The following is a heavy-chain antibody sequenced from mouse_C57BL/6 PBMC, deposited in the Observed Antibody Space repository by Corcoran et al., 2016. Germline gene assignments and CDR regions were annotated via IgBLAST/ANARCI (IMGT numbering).Heavy chain of an antibody. CDR1: GYTFTTYG. J-gene: IGHJ3*01. D-gene: IGHD2-5*01. CDR3: ARSYSNYPWFAY. V-gene: IGHV9-3*01. Sequence: QIQLVQSGPELKKPGETVKISCKASGYTFTTYGMSWVKQAPGKGLKWMGWINTYSGVPTYADDFEGRFAFSLETSASTAYLQINNLKNEDTATYFCARSYSNYPWFAYWGQGTLVTVSA. CDR2: INTYSGVP.